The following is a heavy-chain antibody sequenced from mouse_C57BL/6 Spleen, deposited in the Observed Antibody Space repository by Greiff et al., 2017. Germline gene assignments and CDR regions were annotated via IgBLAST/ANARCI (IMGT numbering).Heavy chain of an antibody. CDR3: ARSTAQATWFAY. CDR2: IYPGSGNT. CDR1: GYTFTDYY. D-gene: IGHD3-2*02. Sequence: QVQLKESGAELVRPGASVKLSCKASGYTFTDYYINWVKQRPGQGLEWIARIYPGSGNTYYNEKFKGKATLTAEKSSSTADMQLSSLTSEDSAVYFCARSTAQATWFAYWGQGTLVTVSA. J-gene: IGHJ3*01. V-gene: IGHV1-76*01.